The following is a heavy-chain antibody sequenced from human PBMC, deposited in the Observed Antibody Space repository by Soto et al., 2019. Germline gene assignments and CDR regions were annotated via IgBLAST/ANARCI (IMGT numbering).Heavy chain of an antibody. V-gene: IGHV3-33*01. J-gene: IGHJ6*02. CDR3: ARDYSNIYCSGGSCYFYYYGMDV. Sequence: GGSLRLSCAASGFTFSSYGMHWVRQAPGKGLEWVAALWYDGSNKYYADSVKGRFTISRDNSKNTLYLQMNSLRAEDTAVYYCARDYSNIYCSGGSCYFYYYGMDVWGQGTTVTVSS. CDR2: LWYDGSNK. CDR1: GFTFSSYG. D-gene: IGHD2-15*01.